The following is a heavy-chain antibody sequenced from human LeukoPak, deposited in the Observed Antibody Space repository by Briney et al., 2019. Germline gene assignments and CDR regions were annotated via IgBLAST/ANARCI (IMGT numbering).Heavy chain of an antibody. Sequence: SETLSLTCTVSGGSFSSYYWSWIRQPPGKGLEWIGYIYYSGSTNYNPSLKSRVTISIDPSKNQFSLKLSSVTAADTAIYYCVKDNGRWFDPWGQGTLVIVSS. CDR1: GGSFSSYY. CDR3: VKDNGRWFDP. V-gene: IGHV4-59*01. J-gene: IGHJ5*02. D-gene: IGHD1-26*01. CDR2: IYYSGST.